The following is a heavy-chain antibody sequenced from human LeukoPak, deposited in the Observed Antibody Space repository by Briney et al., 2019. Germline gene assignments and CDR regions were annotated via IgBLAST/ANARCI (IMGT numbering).Heavy chain of an antibody. Sequence: PSETLSLTCTVSGGSISSYYWGWIRQPPGKGLEWIGSIYHSGSTYYNPSLKSRVTISVDTSKNQFSLKLSSVTAADTAVYYCARQVGSSGWLRTWGQGTLVTVSS. CDR3: ARQVGSSGWLRT. CDR2: IYHSGST. D-gene: IGHD6-19*01. J-gene: IGHJ5*02. V-gene: IGHV4-39*01. CDR1: GGSISSYY.